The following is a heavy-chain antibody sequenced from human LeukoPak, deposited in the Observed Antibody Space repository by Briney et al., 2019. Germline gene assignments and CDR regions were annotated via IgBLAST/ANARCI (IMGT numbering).Heavy chain of an antibody. V-gene: IGHV1-2*02. Sequence: ASVKVSCKASGYSFIGYSVHWVRQAPGQGLEWMGWINPNSGGTNSAQMFQGRVTMTRDTSISTDYMELSRLRSDDTAVYYCARGKYQLLFVYWGQGTLVTVSS. J-gene: IGHJ4*02. D-gene: IGHD2-2*01. CDR3: ARGKYQLLFVY. CDR1: GYSFIGYS. CDR2: INPNSGGT.